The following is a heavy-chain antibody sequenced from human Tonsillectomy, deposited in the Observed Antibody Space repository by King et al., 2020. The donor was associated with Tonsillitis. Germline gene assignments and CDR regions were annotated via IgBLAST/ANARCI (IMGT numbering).Heavy chain of an antibody. Sequence: QLVESGGGVVQPGRSLRLSCAASGFTFSSHGMHWARQTPGKGLQWVAVISYDGSNEYYADFVEGRFTISRDNSKNTLYLQMNSLTDEDTAMYYCVKDIRPGQHGMDVWGQGTTVIVSS. CDR3: VKDIRPGQHGMDV. CDR2: ISYDGSNE. V-gene: IGHV3-30*18. J-gene: IGHJ6*02. D-gene: IGHD1-1*01. CDR1: GFTFSSHG.